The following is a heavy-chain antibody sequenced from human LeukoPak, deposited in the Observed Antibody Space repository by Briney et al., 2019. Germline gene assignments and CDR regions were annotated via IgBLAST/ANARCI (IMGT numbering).Heavy chain of an antibody. CDR3: ARVGSGRYNYGYSLVY. V-gene: IGHV4-61*02. CDR1: GDSISSGSYY. J-gene: IGHJ4*02. D-gene: IGHD5-18*01. CDR2: IYTSGST. Sequence: SETLSLTCTVSGDSISSGSYYYTWIRQSAGKGLEWIGRIYTSGSTNYNPSLKSPVTISVDTSKNQFSLTLSSVTAADTAVYYCARVGSGRYNYGYSLVYWGQGTLVTVSS.